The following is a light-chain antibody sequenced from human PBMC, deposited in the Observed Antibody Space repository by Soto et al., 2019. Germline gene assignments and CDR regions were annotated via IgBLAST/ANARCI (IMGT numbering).Light chain of an antibody. CDR2: DAA. CDR1: QSVGGN. V-gene: IGKV3-15*01. Sequence: EIVMTPSPATLSVSTRERAALXCISSQSVGGNLAWYQQRPGQAPRLLIFDAATRATGIPARFSGSGSGTEFTLSISSLQSEDFAVYYCQQSKDGHSITVGQGTRLAIK. CDR3: QQSKDGHSIT. J-gene: IGKJ5*01.